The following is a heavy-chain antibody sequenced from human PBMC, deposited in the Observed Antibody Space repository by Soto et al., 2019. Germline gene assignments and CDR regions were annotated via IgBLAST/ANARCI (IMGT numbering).Heavy chain of an antibody. D-gene: IGHD3-10*01. Sequence: TLSLTCPVSSGSISRCDHYLCWIRQHPGKGLEWIGYIYYSGSTYFNPSLKSRVIISVDTSKNQFSLKLSSVTAADTAVYYCARGSLWFGESLYYFDHWGQGTLVTVSS. CDR2: IYYSGST. CDR3: ARGSLWFGESLYYFDH. V-gene: IGHV4-31*03. J-gene: IGHJ4*02. CDR1: SGSISRCDHY.